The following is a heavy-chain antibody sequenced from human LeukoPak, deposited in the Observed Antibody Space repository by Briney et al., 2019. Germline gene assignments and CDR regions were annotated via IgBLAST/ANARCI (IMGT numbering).Heavy chain of an antibody. CDR2: IYPDDSDT. J-gene: IGHJ5*02. CDR1: GYIFTNYW. CDR3: ARRIVGATARFDP. D-gene: IGHD1-26*01. V-gene: IGHV5-51*01. Sequence: GESLKISCKGSGYIFTNYWIAWVRQMPGKGLEWMGIIYPDDSDTRYSPSFQGQVTISADKSISTAYLQWSSLKASDTAMYYCARRIVGATARFDPWGQGTLVTVSS.